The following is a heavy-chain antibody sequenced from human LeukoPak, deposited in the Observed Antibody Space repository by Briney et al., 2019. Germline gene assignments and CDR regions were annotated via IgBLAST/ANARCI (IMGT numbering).Heavy chain of an antibody. CDR3: AKRWGLEGY. CDR2: ISIDGNGK. V-gene: IGHV3-30*04. D-gene: IGHD2-21*01. CDR1: GFTFSTSV. J-gene: IGHJ4*02. Sequence: GGSLRLSCVASGFTFSTSVMHWVRQAPGKGLEWVAGISIDGNGKYHADSVKGRFTISRDNSKNTLYLQMNSLRAEDTAVYYCAKRWGLEGYWGQGTLVTVSS.